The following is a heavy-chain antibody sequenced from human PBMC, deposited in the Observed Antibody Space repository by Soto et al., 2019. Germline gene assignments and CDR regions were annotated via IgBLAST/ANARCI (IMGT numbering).Heavy chain of an antibody. CDR3: ARGSSTYYYYGMDV. CDR2: IIPIFGTA. J-gene: IGHJ6*02. D-gene: IGHD2-2*01. V-gene: IGHV1-69*13. Sequence: EASVKVSCKASGGTFSSYAISWVRQAPGQGLEWMGGIIPIFGTANYAQKFQGRVTITADESTSTAYMELSSLRSEDTAVYYCARGSSTYYYYGMDVWGQGPTVTVSS. CDR1: GGTFSSYA.